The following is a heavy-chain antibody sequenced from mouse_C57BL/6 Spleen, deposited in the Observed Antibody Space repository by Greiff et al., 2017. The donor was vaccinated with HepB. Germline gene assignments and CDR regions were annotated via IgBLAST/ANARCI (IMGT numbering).Heavy chain of an antibody. CDR1: GYTFTDYE. J-gene: IGHJ3*01. CDR3: TRFQLGWFAY. V-gene: IGHV1-15*01. D-gene: IGHD4-1*02. CDR2: IDPETGGT. Sequence: VQLQQSGAELVRPGASVTLSCKASGYTFTDYEMHWVKQTPVHGLEWIGAIDPETGGTAYNQKFKGKAILTADKSSSTAYMELRSLTSEDSAVYYCTRFQLGWFAYWGQRTLVTVSA.